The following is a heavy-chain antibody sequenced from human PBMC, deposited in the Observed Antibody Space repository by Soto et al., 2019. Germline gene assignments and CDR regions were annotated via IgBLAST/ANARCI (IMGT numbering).Heavy chain of an antibody. J-gene: IGHJ6*02. D-gene: IGHD1-26*01. CDR3: ANSLRGSSYPGHYYYGMDV. CDR2: ISSDGSNQ. Sequence: GSLRLSCAAPGFTLSSYGMHWVRQAPGKGLEWVAVISSDGSNQYYGDSVKGRFTISRDNSKNTLYLQMNSLRAEDTAVYYCANSLRGSSYPGHYYYGMDVWGQGTTVTVSS. CDR1: GFTLSSYG. V-gene: IGHV3-30*18.